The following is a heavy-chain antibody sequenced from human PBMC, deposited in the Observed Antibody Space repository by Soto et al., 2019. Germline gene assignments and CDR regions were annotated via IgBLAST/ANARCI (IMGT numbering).Heavy chain of an antibody. V-gene: IGHV1-69*06. Sequence: YAISWVRQAPGQGLEWMGGIIPIFGTANYAQKFQGRVTITADKSTSTAYMELSGLRSEDTAVYYCASFRDYDILTGYLKFDPWGQGTLVTVSS. J-gene: IGHJ5*02. CDR2: IIPIFGTA. CDR1: YA. CDR3: ASFRDYDILTGYLKFDP. D-gene: IGHD3-9*01.